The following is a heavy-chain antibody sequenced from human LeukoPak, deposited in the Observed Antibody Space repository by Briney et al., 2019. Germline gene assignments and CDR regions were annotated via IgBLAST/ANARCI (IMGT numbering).Heavy chain of an antibody. CDR3: ARYLDYGGNSRVFQH. CDR1: GESFSDYF. CDR2: INHSGYT. J-gene: IGHJ1*01. Sequence: SETLSLPCAVYGESFSDYFWSWIRQPPAKGLEWMGEINHSGYTNYNPSFKSRVTITVDTSKKQFSLKLNAVTAAATAVYYCARYLDYGGNSRVFQHWGQGTLVTVSS. D-gene: IGHD4-23*01. V-gene: IGHV4-34*01.